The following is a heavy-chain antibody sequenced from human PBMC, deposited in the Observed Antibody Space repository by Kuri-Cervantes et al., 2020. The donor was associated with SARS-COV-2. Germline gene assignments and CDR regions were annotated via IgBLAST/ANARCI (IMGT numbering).Heavy chain of an antibody. CDR1: GFTFSGSA. CDR2: IRSKANSYAT. J-gene: IGHJ4*02. CDR3: TTDVSSTGGLFDY. D-gene: IGHD1-26*01. Sequence: GGSLRLSCAASGFTFSGSAMHWVRQASGKGLEWVGRIRSKANSYATAYAASVKGRFTISRDDSTNTAYLQMNSLKTEDTAVYYCTTDVSSTGGLFDYWGQGTLVTVSS. V-gene: IGHV3-73*01.